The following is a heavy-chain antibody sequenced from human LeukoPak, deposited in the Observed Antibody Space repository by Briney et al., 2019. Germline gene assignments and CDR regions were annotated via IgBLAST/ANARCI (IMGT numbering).Heavy chain of an antibody. Sequence: GGSLRLSCAASGFTFSSYDMHWVRQATGKGLEWVSAIGTAGDTYYPGSVKGRFTISRENAKNSLYPQMNSLRAGDTAVYYCARAPTAGCSGGSCHLEPPDYWGQGTLVTVSS. CDR2: IGTAGDT. J-gene: IGHJ4*02. CDR1: GFTFSSYD. V-gene: IGHV3-13*01. CDR3: ARAPTAGCSGGSCHLEPPDY. D-gene: IGHD2-15*01.